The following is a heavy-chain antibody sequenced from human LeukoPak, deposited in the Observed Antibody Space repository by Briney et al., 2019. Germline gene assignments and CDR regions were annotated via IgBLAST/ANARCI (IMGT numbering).Heavy chain of an antibody. CDR2: ISSGSSYI. D-gene: IGHD3-10*01. CDR3: ARVFKLGELFDY. V-gene: IGHV3-21*01. J-gene: IGHJ4*02. CDR1: GFTFSSYI. Sequence: NPGGSLRLSCAASGFTFSSYIMNWVRQAPGKGLEWVSSISSGSSYIYYADSVEGRFTISRDNAKNSLYLQMNSLRAEDTAVYYCARVFKLGELFDYWGQGTLVTVSS.